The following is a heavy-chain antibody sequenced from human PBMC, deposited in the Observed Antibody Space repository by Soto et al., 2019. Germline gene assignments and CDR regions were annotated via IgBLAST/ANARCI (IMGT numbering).Heavy chain of an antibody. CDR2: ISGSGGST. Sequence: GGSLRLSCAASGFTFSSYAMSWVRQAPGKGLEWVSAISGSGGSTYYADSVKGRFTISRDNSKNTLYLQMNSLRAEDTAVYYCAKNSYGSPSLTECRWFDPWGQGTLVTVSS. CDR1: GFTFSSYA. V-gene: IGHV3-23*01. D-gene: IGHD5-18*01. J-gene: IGHJ5*02. CDR3: AKNSYGSPSLTECRWFDP.